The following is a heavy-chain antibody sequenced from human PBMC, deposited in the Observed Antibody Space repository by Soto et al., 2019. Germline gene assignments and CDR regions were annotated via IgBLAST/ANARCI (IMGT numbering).Heavy chain of an antibody. CDR3: ARTYGSGDYFLPFEY. D-gene: IGHD3-10*01. V-gene: IGHV1-18*01. CDR1: GYMFNTYG. Sequence: QVQLLQSGAEVKKPGASVKVSCQASGYMFNTYGITWVRQAPGQGLEWMGWISVYNGNIDYAQKYEGRVTMTTDTSTSTAYMELKSLTSDDPAVYYCARTYGSGDYFLPFEYWGQGTPVSVSS. J-gene: IGHJ4*02. CDR2: ISVYNGNI.